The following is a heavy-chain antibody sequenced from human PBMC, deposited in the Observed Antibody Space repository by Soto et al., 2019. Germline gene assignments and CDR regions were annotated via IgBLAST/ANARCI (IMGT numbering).Heavy chain of an antibody. CDR1: NGAFTDYY. D-gene: IGHD3-16*02. V-gene: IGHV4-34*01. CDR2: INLSGRT. J-gene: IGHJ4*02. CDR3: ARVMEDHVWGTYRYLDH. Sequence: SETLSLTCAVFNGAFTDYYWSWIRQAPGKGLDWIGEINLSGRTNYNPSLERRVSISMDPSKNQVYLRLSSVTAADTAVHYCARVMEDHVWGTYRYLDHWGQGTLVTVSS.